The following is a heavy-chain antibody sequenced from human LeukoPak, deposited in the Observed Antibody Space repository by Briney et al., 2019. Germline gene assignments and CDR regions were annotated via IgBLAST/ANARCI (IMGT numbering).Heavy chain of an antibody. V-gene: IGHV3-7*02. CDR2: IKQDGSEK. CDR1: GFSFSSYW. D-gene: IGHD2-2*01. Sequence: GGSLRLSCAASGFSFSSYWMNWVRQAPGKGLEWVANIKQDGSEKFYVDSVKGRFTISRDNAKNSLYLQMNSLRAEDTAVYYCARRYCSSTSCLLDYWGQGTLVTVSS. J-gene: IGHJ4*02. CDR3: ARRYCSSTSCLLDY.